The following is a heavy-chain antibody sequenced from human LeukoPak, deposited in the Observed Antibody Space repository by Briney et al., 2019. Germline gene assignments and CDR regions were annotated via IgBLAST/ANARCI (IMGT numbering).Heavy chain of an antibody. J-gene: IGHJ6*03. D-gene: IGHD2-2*01. CDR3: ARVPVPAADYYYYYYYMDV. CDR2: MNPNSGNK. Sequence: GASVKVSCKASGYTFTSYDINWGRQATGQGLEWMGWMNPNSGNKGYAQKFLGRVTVTRNPSISKAYMELSSLRSEDTAVYYCARVPVPAADYYYYYYYMDVWGKGTTVTVSS. CDR1: GYTFTSYD. V-gene: IGHV1-8*01.